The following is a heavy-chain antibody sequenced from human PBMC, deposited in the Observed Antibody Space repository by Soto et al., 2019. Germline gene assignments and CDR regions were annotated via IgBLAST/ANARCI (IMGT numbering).Heavy chain of an antibody. CDR3: ARDRASGSYYLLDY. CDR2: INPNSGNI. CDR1: GNTFTSYD. V-gene: IGHV1-8*01. Sequence: ASVKVSCKASGNTFTSYDINWVRQATGHGLEWMGWINPNSGNIGYVQKFQGRVTMTRDTAIRTAYMEVSRLRSDDTAVYYCARDRASGSYYLLDYWGQGTLVTVSS. D-gene: IGHD3-10*01. J-gene: IGHJ4*02.